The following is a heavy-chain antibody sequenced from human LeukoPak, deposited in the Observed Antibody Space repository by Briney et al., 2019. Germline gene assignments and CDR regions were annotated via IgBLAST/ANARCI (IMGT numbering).Heavy chain of an antibody. CDR1: GFTFSSYA. CDR3: ARDHPYGSGSYDFDY. D-gene: IGHD3-10*01. J-gene: IGHJ4*02. CDR2: ISSSSTYI. V-gene: IGHV3-21*01. Sequence: PGGSLRLSCAASGFTFSSYAMNWVRQAPAKGLEWVSSISSSSTYIYYADSVKGRFTISRDNAKNSLYLQMNSLRAEDTVVYYCARDHPYGSGSYDFDYWGQGTLVTVSS.